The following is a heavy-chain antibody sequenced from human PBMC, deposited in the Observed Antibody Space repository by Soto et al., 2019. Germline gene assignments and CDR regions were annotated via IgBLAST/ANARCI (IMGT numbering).Heavy chain of an antibody. CDR3: ARQGGSSWSHNWFDP. CDR1: GSSFTDCC. D-gene: IGHD6-13*01. J-gene: IGHJ5*02. CDR2: IYPGDSET. V-gene: IGHV5-51*01. Sequence: GEPLKIFCQGSGSSFTDCCIGCVGQMPGKGLEWIGIIYPGDSETKYSPSFQGQVTMSADRSISTAYLQWSSLKASDIAIYYCARQGGSSWSHNWFDPWGQGTLVTVSS.